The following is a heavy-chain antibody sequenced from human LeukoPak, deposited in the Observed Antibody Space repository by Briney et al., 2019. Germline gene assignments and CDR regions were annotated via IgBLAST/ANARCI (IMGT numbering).Heavy chain of an antibody. CDR3: AKDRSSSWSLDY. CDR1: GXTFSSYG. J-gene: IGHJ4*02. V-gene: IGHV3-30*18. D-gene: IGHD6-13*01. Sequence: GRSLRLSCAASGXTFSSYGMHWVRQAPGKGLEWVALISYDGSNKYYAASVKGRFTISRHNSKNTLYLQMNSLRAEDTALYYCAKDRSSSWSLDYWGQGTLVTVSS. CDR2: ISYDGSNK.